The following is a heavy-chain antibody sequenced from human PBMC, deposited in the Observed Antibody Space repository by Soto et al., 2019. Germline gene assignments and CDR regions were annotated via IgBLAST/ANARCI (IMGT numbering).Heavy chain of an antibody. D-gene: IGHD6-19*01. CDR1: GFTFSSYA. CDR3: ARHKVAGLLDF. Sequence: GGSLRLSCAASGFTFSSYAMHWVRQAPGKELEWVAVISYDGSNKYYADSVKGRFTISRDNSKNTLYLQMNSLRAENTAVYYCARHKVAGLLDFWGQAPLVTVFS. CDR2: ISYDGSNK. V-gene: IGHV3-30-3*01. J-gene: IGHJ4*02.